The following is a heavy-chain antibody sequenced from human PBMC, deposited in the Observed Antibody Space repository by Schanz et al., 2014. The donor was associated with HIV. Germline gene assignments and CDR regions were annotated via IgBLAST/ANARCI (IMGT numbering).Heavy chain of an antibody. D-gene: IGHD3-3*01. Sequence: EVQLVQSGGGLVKPGGSLRISCAASGFTFRHAWMSWVRQAPGKGLEWVGLIKSKTDGETTDYAAPVKGRFTISRDDSKTPLFLQMNSLKSEDTAVYYCTTRRVLGVNLDVWGQGTTVTVSS. V-gene: IGHV3-15*01. CDR2: IKSKTDGETT. CDR1: GFTFRHAW. J-gene: IGHJ6*02. CDR3: TTRRVLGVNLDV.